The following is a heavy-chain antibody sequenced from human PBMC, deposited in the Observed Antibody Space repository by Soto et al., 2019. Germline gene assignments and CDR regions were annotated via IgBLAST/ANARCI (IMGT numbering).Heavy chain of an antibody. V-gene: IGHV4-31*03. J-gene: IGHJ6*02. CDR1: GGSISSGGYY. Sequence: SETLSLTCTVSGGSISSGGYYWSWIRQHPGKGPEWIGYIYYSGSTYYNPSLKSRVTISVDTSKNQFSLKLSSVTAADTAVYYCARDGGAVAGPDYYYYYGMDVWGQGTTVTVSS. D-gene: IGHD6-19*01. CDR3: ARDGGAVAGPDYYYYYGMDV. CDR2: IYYSGST.